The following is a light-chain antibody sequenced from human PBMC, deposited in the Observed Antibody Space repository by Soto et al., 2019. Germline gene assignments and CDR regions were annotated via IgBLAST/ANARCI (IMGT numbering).Light chain of an antibody. J-gene: IGKJ1*01. CDR1: PSVSSY. Sequence: EIVLTQSPATLSLSPGDRATLSCRASPSVSSYLAWYQQKPGQAPRLLIYDASNRATGIPARFSGSGSGTDFTRTISSLEPEEFAVYYCQQRSNWPWTFGQGTKVEIK. V-gene: IGKV3-11*01. CDR3: QQRSNWPWT. CDR2: DAS.